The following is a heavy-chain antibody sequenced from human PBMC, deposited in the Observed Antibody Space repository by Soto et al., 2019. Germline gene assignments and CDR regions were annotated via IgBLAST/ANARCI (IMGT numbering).Heavy chain of an antibody. CDR3: ARLGVIASSSSGMDV. CDR2: IDPSDSYT. CDR1: GYSFTSYW. J-gene: IGHJ6*02. Sequence: GESLQISCKGSGYSFTSYWISWVRQMPGKGLEWMGRIDPSDSYTNYSPSFQGHVTISADKSISTAYLQWSSLKASDTAMYYCARLGVIASSSSGMDVWGQGTTVTVSS. V-gene: IGHV5-10-1*01. D-gene: IGHD6-6*01.